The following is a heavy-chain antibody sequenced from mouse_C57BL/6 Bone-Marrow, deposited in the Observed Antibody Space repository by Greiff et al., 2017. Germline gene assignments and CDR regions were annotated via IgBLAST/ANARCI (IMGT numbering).Heavy chain of an antibody. V-gene: IGHV5-9*01. CDR3: ARRRSRGYYAMDY. CDR2: ISGGGGNT. Sequence: EVKLMESGGGLVKPGGSLKLSCAASGFTFSSYTMSWVRQTPEKRLEWVATISGGGGNTYYPDSVQGRFTISRDNAKNTLYLRMSRLRSRDTALYYCARRRSRGYYAMDYWGQGTSVTVSS. D-gene: IGHD1-1*01. J-gene: IGHJ4*01. CDR1: GFTFSSYT.